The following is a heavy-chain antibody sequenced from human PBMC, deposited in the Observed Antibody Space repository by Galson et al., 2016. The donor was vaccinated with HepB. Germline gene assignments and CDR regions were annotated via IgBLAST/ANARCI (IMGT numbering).Heavy chain of an antibody. J-gene: IGHJ4*02. CDR3: AKDDTAMVNYLQFQY. CDR2: ISGSGYST. V-gene: IGHV3-23*01. CDR1: GFTFSNYA. D-gene: IGHD5-18*01. Sequence: SLRLSCAASGFTFSNYAMSWVRQAPGKGLEWVSAISGSGYSTYYADSVKGRFTISRDNPKNTLYLQMNSLRAEDTAVYYCAKDDTAMVNYLQFQYWGQGTLVTVSS.